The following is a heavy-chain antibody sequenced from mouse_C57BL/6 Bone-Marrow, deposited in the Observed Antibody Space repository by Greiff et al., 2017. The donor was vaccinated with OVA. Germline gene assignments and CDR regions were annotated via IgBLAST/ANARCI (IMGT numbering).Heavy chain of an antibody. CDR2: IYPGSGST. CDR1: GYTFTRYW. CDR3: ASRRDFDY. V-gene: IGHV1-55*01. J-gene: IGHJ2*01. Sequence: VQLQQSGAELVKPGASVKMSCKASGYTFTRYWITWVKQRPGQGLEWIGDIYPGSGSTNYTEKFKSKATLTVDTSYSTAYMQLSSLTSEDSAVYYCASRRDFDYWGQGTTLTVSS.